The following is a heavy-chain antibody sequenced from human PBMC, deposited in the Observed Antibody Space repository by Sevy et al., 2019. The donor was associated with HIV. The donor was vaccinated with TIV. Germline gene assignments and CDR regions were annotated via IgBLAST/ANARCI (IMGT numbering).Heavy chain of an antibody. D-gene: IGHD6-19*01. Sequence: GGSLRLSCAASGFTFSSYWMSWVRQAPGKGLEWVANIKQDGSEKYNGDSVKGRFTISRDNAKNSLYLQMNSLRAEDTAVYYCAREGKYSSGWYWGYYGMDVWGQGTTVTVSS. CDR2: IKQDGSEK. CDR3: AREGKYSSGWYWGYYGMDV. V-gene: IGHV3-7*01. J-gene: IGHJ6*02. CDR1: GFTFSSYW.